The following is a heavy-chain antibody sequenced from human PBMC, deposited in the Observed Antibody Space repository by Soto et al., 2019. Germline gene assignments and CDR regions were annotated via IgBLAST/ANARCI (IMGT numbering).Heavy chain of an antibody. CDR3: ASRAGLAEIDY. Sequence: QVQLVQSGAEVKKPGSSVKVSCKASGGTFSSYTISWVRQAPGQGLEWMGRIIPTLGIANYAQKFQGRVTITADKSTSTAYMELSSLRSEDTAVYYCASRAGLAEIDYWGQGTLVTVSS. CDR2: IIPTLGIA. J-gene: IGHJ4*02. CDR1: GGTFSSYT. V-gene: IGHV1-69*02.